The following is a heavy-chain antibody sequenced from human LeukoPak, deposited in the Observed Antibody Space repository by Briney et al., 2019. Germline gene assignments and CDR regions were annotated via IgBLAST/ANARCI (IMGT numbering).Heavy chain of an antibody. J-gene: IGHJ4*02. D-gene: IGHD2-2*01. CDR3: TTDLSSTSAHS. CDR1: GFTFSSYG. V-gene: IGHV3-15*01. Sequence: GGSLRLSCAASGFTFSSYGMHWVRQAPGKGLEWVGRIKSKTDGGTTDYAAPVKGRFTISRDDSKNTLYLQMNSLKTEDTAVYYCTTDLSSTSAHSWGQGTLVTVSS. CDR2: IKSKTDGGTT.